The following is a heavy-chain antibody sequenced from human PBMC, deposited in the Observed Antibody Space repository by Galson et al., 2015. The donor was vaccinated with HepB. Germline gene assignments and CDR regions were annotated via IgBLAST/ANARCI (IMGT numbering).Heavy chain of an antibody. V-gene: IGHV4-39*01. Sequence: SETLSLTCTVSGGSISSSSYYWGWIRQPPGKGLEWIGSIYYSGSTYYNPSLKSRVTISVDTSKNQFSLKLSSVTAADTAVYYCARHERPKQEGYSSSFDYWGQGTLVTVSS. J-gene: IGHJ4*02. D-gene: IGHD6-19*01. CDR1: GGSISSSSYY. CDR2: IYYSGST. CDR3: ARHERPKQEGYSSSFDY.